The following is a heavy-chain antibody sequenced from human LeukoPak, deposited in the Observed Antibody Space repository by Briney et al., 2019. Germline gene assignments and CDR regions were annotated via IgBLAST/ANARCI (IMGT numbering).Heavy chain of an antibody. Sequence: PSETLSLTCTVSGGSISSSSYYWSWIRQPPGKGLEWIGYIYYSGSTNYNPSLKSRVTISVDTSKNQFSLKLSSVTAADTAVYYCAREYDDYGDYYGMDVWGQGTTVTVSS. CDR3: AREYDDYGDYYGMDV. CDR2: IYYSGST. D-gene: IGHD4-17*01. J-gene: IGHJ6*02. V-gene: IGHV4-61*01. CDR1: GGSISSSSYY.